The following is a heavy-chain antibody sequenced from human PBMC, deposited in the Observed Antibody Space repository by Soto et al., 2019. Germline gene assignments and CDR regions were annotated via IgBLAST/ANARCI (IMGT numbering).Heavy chain of an antibody. CDR1: GGLFSSYP. CDR3: ARGGSGYTWFNEF. J-gene: IGHJ4*02. V-gene: IGHV1-69*01. CDR2: IIPVFQTA. Sequence: QEQLVQSGAEVKKPGSSVKVSCKASGGLFSSYPISWVRQVPGQGLECMGGIIPVFQTAYYTQRFQGRVTMTADESTNTAYMELSSLRSEDTAIYYCARGGSGYTWFNEFWGQGTLVTVSS. D-gene: IGHD3-22*01.